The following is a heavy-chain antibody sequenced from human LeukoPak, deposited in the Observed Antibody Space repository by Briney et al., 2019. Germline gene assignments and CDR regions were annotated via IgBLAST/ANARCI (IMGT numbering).Heavy chain of an antibody. Sequence: GGSLRLSCAASGFTFSSYEMNWVRQAPGKGLEWVSYISSSGSTIYYADTVKGRFTISRDNAKNSLYLQMNSLSAEDTAVYYCARVREYYDILTAYYYYYMDVWGKGTTVTISS. J-gene: IGHJ6*03. D-gene: IGHD3-9*01. V-gene: IGHV3-48*03. CDR3: ARVREYYDILTAYYYYYMDV. CDR1: GFTFSSYE. CDR2: ISSSGSTI.